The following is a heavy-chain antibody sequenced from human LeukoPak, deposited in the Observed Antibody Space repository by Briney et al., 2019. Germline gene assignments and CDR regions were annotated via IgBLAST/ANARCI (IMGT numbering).Heavy chain of an antibody. CDR3: ARVWGYYDSSGYSFDY. Sequence: ASLKVSCKTSGYTFTTYGISWVRQAPGQGLERMGWISAYNGNTNYAQKLQGRVTMTTDTSTSTAYMELRSLRSDDTAVYYCARVWGYYDSSGYSFDYWGQGTLVTVSS. D-gene: IGHD3-22*01. CDR1: GYTFTTYG. J-gene: IGHJ4*02. V-gene: IGHV1-18*01. CDR2: ISAYNGNT.